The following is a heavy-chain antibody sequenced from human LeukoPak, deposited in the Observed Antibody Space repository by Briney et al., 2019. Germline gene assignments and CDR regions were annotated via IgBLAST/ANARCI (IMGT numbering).Heavy chain of an antibody. CDR3: ARDGSSSSEL. J-gene: IGHJ4*02. V-gene: IGHV4-61*01. CDR2: IYYSGST. CDR1: GVSVSSGSYY. Sequence: MPSETLSLTCTVSGVSVSSGSYYWSWIRQPPGKGLEWIGYIYYSGSTNYNPSLKSRVTISVDTSKNQFSLKLSSVTAADTAVYYCARDGSSSSELWGQGTLVTVSS. D-gene: IGHD6-6*01.